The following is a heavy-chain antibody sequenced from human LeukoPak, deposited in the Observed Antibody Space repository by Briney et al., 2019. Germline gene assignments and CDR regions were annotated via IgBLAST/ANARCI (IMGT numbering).Heavy chain of an antibody. Sequence: PSETLSLTCTVSGGSISSYYWSWIRQPPGKGLEWIGYIYYSGSTNYNPSLKSRVTISVDTSKNQFSLKLSSVTTADTAVYYCARGSASSWYFEYYYYMDVWGKGTTVTISS. V-gene: IGHV4-59*01. D-gene: IGHD6-13*01. CDR2: IYYSGST. J-gene: IGHJ6*03. CDR3: ARGSASSWYFEYYYYMDV. CDR1: GGSISSYY.